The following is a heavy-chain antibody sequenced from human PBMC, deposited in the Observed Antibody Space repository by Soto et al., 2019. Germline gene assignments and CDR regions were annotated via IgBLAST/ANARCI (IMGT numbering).Heavy chain of an antibody. Sequence: QVQLQQWGAGLLKPSETLSLTCAVYGGSFSGYQWSWIRQTPGKGLEWIGEINDSGNINYNPSLKSRVTILLDTPQKQISLKLSSVTAADSAVYYCARGVILWFGELSRRGGYHYYMDVWGKGTTVTVSS. J-gene: IGHJ6*03. V-gene: IGHV4-34*01. CDR1: GGSFSGYQ. CDR3: ARGVILWFGELSRRGGYHYYMDV. CDR2: INDSGNI. D-gene: IGHD3-10*01.